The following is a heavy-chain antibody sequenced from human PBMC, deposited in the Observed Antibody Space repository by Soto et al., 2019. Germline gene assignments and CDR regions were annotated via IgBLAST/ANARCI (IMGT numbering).Heavy chain of an antibody. Sequence: SETLSLTCAVSGSSISRGGYSWSWIRQPPGKGMEWIGYIYHSGSTYYNPSLKSRVTISVDRSKNQFSLKLISVTAADTAVYYCARVPIPWGQGTLVTVSS. CDR1: GSSISRGGYS. V-gene: IGHV4-30-2*01. CDR3: ARVPIP. CDR2: IYHSGST. J-gene: IGHJ5*02.